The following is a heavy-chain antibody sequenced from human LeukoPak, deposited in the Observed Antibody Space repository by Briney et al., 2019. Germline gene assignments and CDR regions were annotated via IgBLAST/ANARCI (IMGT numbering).Heavy chain of an antibody. Sequence: PSETLSLTCTVSGGSISSYYWSWIQQPPGKGLEWIGYIYYSGSTNYNPSLKSRVTISVDTSKNQFSLKLSSVTAADTAVYYCARDGYDYGFDYWGQGTLVTVSS. V-gene: IGHV4-59*01. CDR1: GGSISSYY. J-gene: IGHJ4*02. D-gene: IGHD5-12*01. CDR3: ARDGYDYGFDY. CDR2: IYYSGST.